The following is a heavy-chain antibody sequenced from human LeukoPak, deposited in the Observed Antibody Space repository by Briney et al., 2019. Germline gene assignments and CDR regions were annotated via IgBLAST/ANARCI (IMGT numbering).Heavy chain of an antibody. J-gene: IGHJ6*03. CDR2: ISGSGGST. V-gene: IGHV3-23*01. CDR3: ARLSAYYYGSYFYYYMDV. D-gene: IGHD3-10*01. CDR1: GFTFSSYG. Sequence: GGSLRLSCAASGFTFSSYGMSWVRQAPGKGLEWVSAISGSGGSTYYADSVKGRFTISRDNAKNSVYLQMNSLKGEDTALYYCARLSAYYYGSYFYYYMDVWGKGTTVTISS.